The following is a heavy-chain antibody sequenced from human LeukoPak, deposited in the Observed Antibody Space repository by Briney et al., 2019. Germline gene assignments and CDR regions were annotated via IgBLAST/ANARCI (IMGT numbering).Heavy chain of an antibody. J-gene: IGHJ3*02. V-gene: IGHV1-18*01. CDR3: ARVYYDFWSGYEYDAFDI. CDR2: ISAYNGYT. D-gene: IGHD3-3*01. Sequence: ASVPVSCKDSGYTFPSYGIRWLRQAPAPGLEGMGWISAYNGYTNYVQQLQRRVTMTPDTCTSTAYMELRSLRSDDTAVYYCARVYYDFWSGYEYDAFDIWGQGTMVTVST. CDR1: GYTFPSYG.